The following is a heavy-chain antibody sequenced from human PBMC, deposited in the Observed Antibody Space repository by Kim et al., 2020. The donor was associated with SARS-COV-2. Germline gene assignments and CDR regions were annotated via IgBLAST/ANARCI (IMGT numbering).Heavy chain of an antibody. Sequence: ASVKVSCKASGYTFTSYYMHWVRQAPGQGLEWMGIINPSGGSTSYAQKFQGRVTMTRDTSTSTVYMELSSLRSEDTAVYYCARGALGVGATRAFDIWGQGTMVTVSS. J-gene: IGHJ3*02. V-gene: IGHV1-46*01. CDR1: GYTFTSYY. CDR3: ARGALGVGATRAFDI. D-gene: IGHD1-26*01. CDR2: INPSGGST.